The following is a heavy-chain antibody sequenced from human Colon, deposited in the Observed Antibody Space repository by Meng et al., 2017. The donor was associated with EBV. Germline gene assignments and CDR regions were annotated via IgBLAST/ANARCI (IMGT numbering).Heavy chain of an antibody. CDR1: GGSISSGNHY. CDR3: ASLYGDSSVWYLDL. D-gene: IGHD4-17*01. Sequence: QVQLQESGPGLVKPSQTLSLICTVSGGSISSGNHYWSWIRQHPGKGLEYIGYIYYSGSTYYNPSLKSRVIISVDTSKNQFSLRLNSVTAADTAVYYCASLYGDSSVWYLDLWGQGTLVTVSS. V-gene: IGHV4-31*03. CDR2: IYYSGST. J-gene: IGHJ2*01.